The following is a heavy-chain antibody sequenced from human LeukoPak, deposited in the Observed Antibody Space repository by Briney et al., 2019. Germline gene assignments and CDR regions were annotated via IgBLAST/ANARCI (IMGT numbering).Heavy chain of an antibody. CDR2: INHSGST. Sequence: SSETLSLTCAVYGESFSGYYWSWIRQPPGKGLEWIGEINHSGSTNYNPSLKSRVTISVDTSKNQFSLKLSSVTAADTAVYYCARGPTYYYDSSGRTHDYWGQGTLVTVSS. CDR3: ARGPTYYYDSSGRTHDY. V-gene: IGHV4-34*01. CDR1: GESFSGYY. J-gene: IGHJ4*02. D-gene: IGHD3-22*01.